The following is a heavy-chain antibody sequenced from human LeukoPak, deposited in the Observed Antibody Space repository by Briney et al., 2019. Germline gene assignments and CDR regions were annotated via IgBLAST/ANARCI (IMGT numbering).Heavy chain of an antibody. CDR1: GVSISGYY. V-gene: IGHV4-59*12. D-gene: IGHD6-19*01. CDR3: ARGQGRIAVAGRIDY. Sequence: SETLSLTCTVSGVSISGYYWSWIRQPPGKGLEWIGYIHYSGSTNYNPSLKSRVTISVDTSKNQFSLKLSSVTAADTAVYYCARGQGRIAVAGRIDYWGQGTLVTVSS. CDR2: IHYSGST. J-gene: IGHJ4*02.